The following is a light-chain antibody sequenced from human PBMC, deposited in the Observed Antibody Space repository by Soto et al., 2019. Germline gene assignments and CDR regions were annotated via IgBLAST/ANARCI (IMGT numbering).Light chain of an antibody. Sequence: DIVLTQSPGTLSLSPGERATLSCRATQSFSGSYLAWYQQKPGQAPRLLIYGASSSATGIPDRFSGGGSGTDFTLTISRLEPQDFAVYYCQQYGDAPPYTFCPGTKREIK. CDR2: GAS. J-gene: IGKJ2*01. CDR1: QSFSGSY. CDR3: QQYGDAPPYT. V-gene: IGKV3-20*01.